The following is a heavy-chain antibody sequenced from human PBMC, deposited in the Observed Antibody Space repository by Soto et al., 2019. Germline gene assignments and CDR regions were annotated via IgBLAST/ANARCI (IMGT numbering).Heavy chain of an antibody. CDR2: IYYSGST. Sequence: SETLSLTCTVSGGSISSGGYYWSWIRQHPGKGLEWIGYIYYSGSTYYNPSLKSRVTISVDTSKNQFSLKLSSVTAADTAVYYCARGELRFWFDPWGQGTPVTVSS. CDR3: ARGELRFWFDP. V-gene: IGHV4-31*03. J-gene: IGHJ5*02. D-gene: IGHD1-26*01. CDR1: GGSISSGGYY.